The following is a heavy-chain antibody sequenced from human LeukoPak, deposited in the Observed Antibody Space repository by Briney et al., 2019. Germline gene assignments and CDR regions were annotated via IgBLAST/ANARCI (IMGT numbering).Heavy chain of an antibody. CDR2: ISYEGSNK. Sequence: GGSLRLSCAASGFTFSSYGMHWVRQAPGKGLEWVAVISYEGSNKYYADSVKGRFTISRDNSKNTLYLQMNSLRAEDTAVYYCAKGPAITMVRGVFFDNWGQGTLVTVSS. J-gene: IGHJ4*02. D-gene: IGHD3-10*01. V-gene: IGHV3-30*18. CDR3: AKGPAITMVRGVFFDN. CDR1: GFTFSSYG.